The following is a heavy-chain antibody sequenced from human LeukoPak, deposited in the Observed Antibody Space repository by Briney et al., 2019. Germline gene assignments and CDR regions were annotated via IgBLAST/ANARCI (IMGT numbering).Heavy chain of an antibody. V-gene: IGHV3-21*01. CDR3: VVLPVLDAFDI. Sequence: GGSLRLSCAASGFTFSSYSMNWVRQAPGKGLEWVSSISSSSSYIYYADSVKGRFTISRDNAKNSLYLQMNSLRAEDTAVYYCVVLPVLDAFDIWGQGTMVTVSS. J-gene: IGHJ3*02. CDR1: GFTFSSYS. D-gene: IGHD2/OR15-2a*01. CDR2: ISSSSSYI.